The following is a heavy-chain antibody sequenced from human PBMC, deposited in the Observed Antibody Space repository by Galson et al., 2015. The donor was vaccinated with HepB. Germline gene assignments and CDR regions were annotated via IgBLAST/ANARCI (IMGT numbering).Heavy chain of an antibody. CDR2: IYHSGST. V-gene: IGHV4-38-2*02. CDR1: GYSISSGYY. Sequence: QVQLQESGPGLVKPSETLSLTCTVSGYSISSGYYWGWIRQPPGKGLEWIGSIYHSGSTYYNPSLKSRVTISVDTSKNQFSLKLSSVTAADTAVYYCARVHIVVVTALKAFDIWGQGTMVTVSS. CDR3: ARVHIVVVTALKAFDI. D-gene: IGHD2-21*02. J-gene: IGHJ3*02.